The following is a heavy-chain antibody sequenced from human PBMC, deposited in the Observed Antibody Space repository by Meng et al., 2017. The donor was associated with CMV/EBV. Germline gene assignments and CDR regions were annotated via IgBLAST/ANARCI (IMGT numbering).Heavy chain of an antibody. D-gene: IGHD3-22*01. Sequence: GESLKISCAASGFTFSSYCMNWVRQAPGEGLEWVSYISSSSSTIYYADSVKGRFTISRDNAKNSLYLQMNSLRAEDTAVYYCARDDDSSGYSYYYYYGMDVWGQGTTVTVSS. CDR3: ARDDDSSGYSYYYYYGMDV. J-gene: IGHJ6*02. CDR1: GFTFSSYC. V-gene: IGHV3-48*04. CDR2: ISSSSSTI.